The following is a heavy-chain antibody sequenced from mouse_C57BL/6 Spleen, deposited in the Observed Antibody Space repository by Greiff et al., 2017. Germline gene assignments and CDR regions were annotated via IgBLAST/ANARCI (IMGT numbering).Heavy chain of an antibody. Sequence: QVQLQQPGAELVRPGTSVKLSCKASGYTFTSYWMHWVKQRPGQGLEWIGVIDPSDSYTNYNQKFKGKATLTVDTSSSTAYMQLSSLTSEDSAVYYCARVYYEYYCDYWGQGTTLTVSS. J-gene: IGHJ2*01. CDR2: IDPSDSYT. V-gene: IGHV1-59*01. CDR3: ARVYYEYYCDY. D-gene: IGHD2-4*01. CDR1: GYTFTSYW.